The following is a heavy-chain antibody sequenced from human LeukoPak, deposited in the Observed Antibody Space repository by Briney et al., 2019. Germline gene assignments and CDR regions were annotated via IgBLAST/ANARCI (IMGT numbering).Heavy chain of an antibody. V-gene: IGHV4-4*07. J-gene: IGHJ3*02. CDR2: IYTRGST. Sequence: PSETLSLTCTVSGGPISNYYWSWIRQPAGKGLEWIGRIYTRGSTNYNPSLKSRVTMSVDTSKNQFSLKLSSVTAADTAVYYCARGRYCSADICSGGDAFDIWGQGTMVSVSS. D-gene: IGHD2-15*01. CDR3: ARGRYCSADICSGGDAFDI. CDR1: GGPISNYY.